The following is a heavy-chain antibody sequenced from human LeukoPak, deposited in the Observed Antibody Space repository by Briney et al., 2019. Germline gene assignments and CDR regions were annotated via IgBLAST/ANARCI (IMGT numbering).Heavy chain of an antibody. Sequence: ASVKVSCKASGYTFTTYGINWVRQAPGQGLEWMGWISAYNGYTNYAQKLEGRVTMTTDISTSTAYMELRNLRSDDTAVYYCARGIDYYYGMDVWGQGTTVTVSS. CDR3: ARGIDYYYGMDV. CDR2: ISAYNGYT. J-gene: IGHJ6*02. CDR1: GYTFTTYG. V-gene: IGHV1-18*01.